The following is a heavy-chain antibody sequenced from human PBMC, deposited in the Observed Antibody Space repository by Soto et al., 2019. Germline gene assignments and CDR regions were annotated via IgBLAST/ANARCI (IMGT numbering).Heavy chain of an antibody. CDR1: GGSMRNVY. CDR3: ARAHAPTLPFDY. J-gene: IGHJ4*01. D-gene: IGHD2-15*01. CDR2: IFHSGNA. V-gene: IGHV4-59*01. Sequence: PSETLSLTCTVSGGSMRNVYWSWIRQPPGKRLEWIGFIFHSGNAKYNPSLKSRVTISIGTSKSQFSLSLDSVTAADTAVYFCARAHAPTLPFDYWGLGTLVTVSS.